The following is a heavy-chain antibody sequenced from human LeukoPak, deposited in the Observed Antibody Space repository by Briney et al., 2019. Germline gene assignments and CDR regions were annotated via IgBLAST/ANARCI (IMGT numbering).Heavy chain of an antibody. CDR2: INPNSGGT. D-gene: IGHD2-2*01. Sequence: ASVKVSCKASGYTFTGYYMHWVRQAPGQGLEWMGWINPNSGGTNYAQKFQGRVTMTRDTSISTAYMELSRLRSDDTAVYYCARGLERIVVVPAPHLYYMDVWGKGTTVTVSS. CDR1: GYTFTGYY. V-gene: IGHV1-2*02. J-gene: IGHJ6*03. CDR3: ARGLERIVVVPAPHLYYMDV.